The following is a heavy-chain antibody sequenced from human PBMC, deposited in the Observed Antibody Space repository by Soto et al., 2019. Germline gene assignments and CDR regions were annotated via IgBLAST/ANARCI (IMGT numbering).Heavy chain of an antibody. D-gene: IGHD1-26*01. CDR2: IYYSGTT. J-gene: IGHJ4*02. CDR3: ARREIQGPIDY. CDR1: DYTISSSSW. V-gene: IGHV4-28*01. Sequence: SETLSLTCAVSDYTISSSSWWGWIRQPPGKGLEWIGYIYYSGTTYYNPSLKSRVTMSVDTSKNQFSLKLTSVTAVDTAVYYCARREIQGPIDYWCQGTLVTVSS.